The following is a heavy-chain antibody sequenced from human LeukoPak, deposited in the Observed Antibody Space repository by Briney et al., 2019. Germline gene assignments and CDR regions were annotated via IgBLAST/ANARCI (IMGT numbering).Heavy chain of an antibody. CDR3: AKGPLGYCSSTSCPVPFDP. J-gene: IGHJ5*02. D-gene: IGHD2-2*01. CDR1: GFTFSSYA. CDR2: ISGSGGST. Sequence: GGSLRLSCAASGFTFSSYAMSWVRQAPGKGLEWVSAISGSGGSTYYADSVKGRFTISRDNSKNTLYLQMNSLRAEDTAVYYCAKGPLGYCSSTSCPVPFDPWGQGALVTVSS. V-gene: IGHV3-23*01.